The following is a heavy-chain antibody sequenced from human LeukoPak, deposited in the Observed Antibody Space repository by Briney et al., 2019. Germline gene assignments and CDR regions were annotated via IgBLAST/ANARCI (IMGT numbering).Heavy chain of an antibody. CDR2: IIPIFGTA. V-gene: IGHV1-69*05. CDR3: AKGGPEASAGLTWFDP. Sequence: ALVKVSCKASGGTFSRYAISWVRQAPGQGLEWMGAIIPIFGTANYAQKFQGRVTITTDESTSTAYMELSSLRSEDTAVYYCAKGGPEASAGLTWFDPWGQGTRVTVSS. CDR1: GGTFSRYA. D-gene: IGHD1-14*01. J-gene: IGHJ5*02.